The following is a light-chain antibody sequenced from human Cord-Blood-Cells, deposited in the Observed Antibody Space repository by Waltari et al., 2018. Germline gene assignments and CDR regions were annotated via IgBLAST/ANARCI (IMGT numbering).Light chain of an antibody. V-gene: IGLV3-27*01. Sequence: SYELTQPSSVSVSPGQTARITCSGDVLAKKYARWFQQKPGQAPELVIYKDSERPSGIPERFSGSSSGTTVTLTISGAQVEDEADYYCYSAADNIWVFGGGTKLTVL. CDR1: VLAKKY. J-gene: IGLJ3*02. CDR3: YSAADNIWV. CDR2: KDS.